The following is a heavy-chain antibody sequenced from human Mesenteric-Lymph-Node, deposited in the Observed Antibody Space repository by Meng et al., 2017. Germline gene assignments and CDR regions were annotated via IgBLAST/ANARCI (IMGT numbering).Heavy chain of an antibody. J-gene: IGHJ6*02. Sequence: GESLKISCAASGFIFSSYGMHWVRQAPGKGLEWVAGIWYHGRNDLYADSVKGRFTISRDTSKNTLYLQMNSLRAEDTAVYYCAKDGAQTGSGDYYYGMDVWGQGTTVTVSS. CDR3: AKDGAQTGSGDYYYGMDV. V-gene: IGHV3-33*06. D-gene: IGHD2-15*01. CDR1: GFIFSSYG. CDR2: IWYHGRND.